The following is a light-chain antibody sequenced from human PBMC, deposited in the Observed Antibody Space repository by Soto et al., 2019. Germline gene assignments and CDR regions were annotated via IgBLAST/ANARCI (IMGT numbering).Light chain of an antibody. J-gene: IGLJ1*01. CDR1: SFNIGAGYD. CDR3: QSYDSGRSGYV. Sequence: QSALTQPPSMSGAPGQRGTISCPGRSFNIGAGYDVHWYQHLPGAAPKLLIYDNNNRPSGVPDRFSGSKSGTSASLAITGLQAEDEAEYYCQSYDSGRSGYVFGTGTKVTV. V-gene: IGLV1-40*01. CDR2: DNN.